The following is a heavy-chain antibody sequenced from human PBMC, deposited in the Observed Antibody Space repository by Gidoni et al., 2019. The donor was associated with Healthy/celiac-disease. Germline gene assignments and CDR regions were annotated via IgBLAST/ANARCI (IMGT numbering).Heavy chain of an antibody. CDR2: IYHSGRT. D-gene: IGHD6-19*01. J-gene: IGHJ5*02. V-gene: IGHV4-38-2*01. CDR3: ARAGVDSSGWYRVWFDP. Sequence: QVQLQESGTGLVKPSETLSLTCAVSGYSISSGYYWGWIRQPPGKGLEWIGSIYHSGRTYYNPSLKSRVTISVDTSKTQFSLKLSSVTAADTAVYYCARAGVDSSGWYRVWFDPLGQGTLVTVSS. CDR1: GYSISSGYY.